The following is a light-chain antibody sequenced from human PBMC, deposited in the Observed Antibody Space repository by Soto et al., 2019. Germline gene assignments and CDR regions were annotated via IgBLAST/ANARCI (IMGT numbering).Light chain of an antibody. CDR2: LNSDGSH. J-gene: IGLJ1*01. CDR1: SGHSSYA. CDR3: QTWGTGIHYV. Sequence: QPVLTQSPSASASLGASVKLTCTLSSGHSSYAIAWHQQQPEKGPRYLMKLNSDGSHSKGDGIPDRFSGSSSGAERYLTISSLQSEEEADYYCQTWGTGIHYVFGTGTKVTVL. V-gene: IGLV4-69*01.